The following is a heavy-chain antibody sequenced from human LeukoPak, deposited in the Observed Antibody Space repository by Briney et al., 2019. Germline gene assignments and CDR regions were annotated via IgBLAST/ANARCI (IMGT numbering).Heavy chain of an antibody. CDR1: GGSISGYS. V-gene: IGHV3-11*06. Sequence: KPSETLSLTCTVSGGSISGYSWSWIRQAPGRGLEWVSYVSSSSSYTNYADSVRGRFTISGDNAKDSLYLQMNSLRAEDTAVYYCARDWTYYYDSSGYYRAFDIWGQGTMVTVSS. CDR2: VSSSSSYT. CDR3: ARDWTYYYDSSGYYRAFDI. J-gene: IGHJ3*02. D-gene: IGHD3-22*01.